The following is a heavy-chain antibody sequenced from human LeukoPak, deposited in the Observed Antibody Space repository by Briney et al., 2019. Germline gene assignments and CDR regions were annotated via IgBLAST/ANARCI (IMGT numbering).Heavy chain of an antibody. J-gene: IGHJ4*02. CDR2: INPNSGST. V-gene: IGHV1-2*04. CDR1: GYTFTGYY. D-gene: IGHD1-1*01. CDR3: ARALDDRGFDY. Sequence: ASVKVSCKASGYTFTGYYMHWVRQAPGHGLEWMGWINPNSGSTNYAQKFQGWVTMARDTSISTAYMELSRLRSDDTAVYYCARALDDRGFDYWGQGTLVTVSS.